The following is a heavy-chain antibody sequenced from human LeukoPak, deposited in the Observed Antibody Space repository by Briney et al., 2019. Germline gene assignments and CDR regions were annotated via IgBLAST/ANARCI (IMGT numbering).Heavy chain of an antibody. CDR1: GFTFSSDS. D-gene: IGHD4-23*01. CDR3: ARGTVVAPGVDC. Sequence: PGGSLRLSCAASGFTFSSDSMNWVRQAPGKGLEWVSYISSSSTIYYADSVKGRFTISRDNAKNSLYLQMNSLRAEDTAVYYCARGTVVAPGVDCWGQGTLVTVSS. V-gene: IGHV3-48*01. CDR2: ISSSSTI. J-gene: IGHJ4*02.